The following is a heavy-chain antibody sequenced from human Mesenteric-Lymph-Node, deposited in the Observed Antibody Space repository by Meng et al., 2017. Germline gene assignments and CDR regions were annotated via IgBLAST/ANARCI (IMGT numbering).Heavy chain of an antibody. Sequence: ASVKVSCKASGYTFTSYAMHWVRQAPGQRLEWMGWSNAGNGNTKYSQEFQGRVTITRDTSASTVYMELSSLRSEDTAVYYCARGGGNEEGHYGFYVLDYWGQGTLVTVSS. V-gene: IGHV1-3*02. CDR1: GYTFTSYA. CDR3: ARGGGNEEGHYGFYVLDY. CDR2: SNAGNGNT. J-gene: IGHJ4*02. D-gene: IGHD3-10*01.